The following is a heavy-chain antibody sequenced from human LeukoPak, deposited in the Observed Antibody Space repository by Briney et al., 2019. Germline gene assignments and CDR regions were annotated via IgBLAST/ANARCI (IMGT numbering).Heavy chain of an antibody. Sequence: PGGSLRLSCAASGFTFSSYAMSWVRQAPGEGLEWVSAISGSGGSTYYADSVKGRFTISRDNSKNTLDLQMNSLRAEDTAVYYCAKRYGSGSYGYFDYWGQGTLVTVSS. D-gene: IGHD3-10*01. V-gene: IGHV3-23*01. CDR1: GFTFSSYA. CDR3: AKRYGSGSYGYFDY. CDR2: ISGSGGST. J-gene: IGHJ4*02.